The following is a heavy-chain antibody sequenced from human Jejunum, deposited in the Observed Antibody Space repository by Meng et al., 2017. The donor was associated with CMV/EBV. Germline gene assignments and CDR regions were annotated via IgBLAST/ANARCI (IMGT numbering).Heavy chain of an antibody. CDR3: ARGSLFSSGP. D-gene: IGHD6-19*01. Sequence: KVSCKAYGGTVSSYAINWVRQAPGQGLEWMGGSIPIFATTNYAQRFQGRLTITTDESTSTAYMELSSLRAEDTAVYYCARGSLFSSGPFGQGTLVTVSS. V-gene: IGHV1-69*05. CDR1: GGTVSSYA. CDR2: SIPIFATT. J-gene: IGHJ5*02.